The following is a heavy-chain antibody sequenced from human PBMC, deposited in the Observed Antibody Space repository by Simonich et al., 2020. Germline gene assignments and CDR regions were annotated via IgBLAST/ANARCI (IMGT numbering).Heavy chain of an antibody. V-gene: IGHV3-30*18. J-gene: IGHJ6*02. D-gene: IGHD4-17*01. CDR3: AKESTVSRWDYYYGMDV. CDR2: IWYDGSNK. Sequence: QVQLVESGGGVVQPGRSLRLSCAASGFTFSSYGMHWVRQAPGRGLERVAGIWYDGSNKYYADSVKGRFTISRDNSKNTLYLQMNSLRAEDTAMYYCAKESTVSRWDYYYGMDVWGQGTTVTVSS. CDR1: GFTFSSYG.